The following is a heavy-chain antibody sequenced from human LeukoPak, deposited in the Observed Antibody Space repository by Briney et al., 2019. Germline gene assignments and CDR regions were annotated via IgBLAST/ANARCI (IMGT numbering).Heavy chain of an antibody. V-gene: IGHV4-34*01. CDR2: SGHSGSP. D-gene: IGHD3-22*01. J-gene: IGHJ4*02. CDR1: GGSFSSYS. CDR3: ASAPNYYVSSGSDH. Sequence: TSETLSLTCAVYGGSFSSYSWSWVRQPPGKGLEWIGESGHSGSPNYSPSLKSRVTMSLDTSRNQFSLRLNSVTAADTAVYYCASAPNYYVSSGSDHWGQGILVTVSS.